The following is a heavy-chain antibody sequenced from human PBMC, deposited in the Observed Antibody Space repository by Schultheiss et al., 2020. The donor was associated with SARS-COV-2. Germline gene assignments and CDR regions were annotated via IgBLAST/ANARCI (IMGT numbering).Heavy chain of an antibody. V-gene: IGHV4-34*01. CDR1: GGSFSGYY. CDR3: ARSRYSSSPRRTYYYYGMDV. Sequence: SETLSLTCAVYGGSFSGYYWSWIRQPPGKGLEWIGEINHSGSTNYNPSLKSRVTMSVDTSKNQFSLKLSSVTAADTAVYYCARSRYSSSPRRTYYYYGMDVWGQGTTVTVSS. CDR2: INHSGST. J-gene: IGHJ6*02. D-gene: IGHD6-13*01.